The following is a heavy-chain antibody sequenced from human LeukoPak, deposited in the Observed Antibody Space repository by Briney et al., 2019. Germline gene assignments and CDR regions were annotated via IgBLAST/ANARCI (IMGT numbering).Heavy chain of an antibody. CDR3: VTYYFDSSGPKKNY. CDR1: GGSFSGYY. CDR2: INHSGST. Sequence: PSETLSLTCAVYGGSFSGYYWSWIRQPPGKGLEWIGEINHSGSTNYNPSLRSRVTISVDTSKKQFSLKLSSVTAADTAVYYCVTYYFDSSGPKKNYWGQGTLVTVSS. J-gene: IGHJ4*02. V-gene: IGHV4-34*01. D-gene: IGHD3-22*01.